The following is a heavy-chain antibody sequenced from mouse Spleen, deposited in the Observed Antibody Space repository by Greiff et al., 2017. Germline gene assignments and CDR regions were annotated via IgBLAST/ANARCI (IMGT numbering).Heavy chain of an antibody. CDR2: IYPGDGDT. J-gene: IGHJ2*01. Sequence: QVQLQQSGPELVKPGASVKISCKASGYAFSSSWMNWVKQGPGKGLEWIGRIYPGDGDTNYNGKFKGKATLTADKSSSTAYMQLSSLTSEDSAVYFCATTGYFDYWGQGTTLTVSS. D-gene: IGHD4-1*02. V-gene: IGHV1-82*01. CDR3: ATTGYFDY. CDR1: GYAFSSSW.